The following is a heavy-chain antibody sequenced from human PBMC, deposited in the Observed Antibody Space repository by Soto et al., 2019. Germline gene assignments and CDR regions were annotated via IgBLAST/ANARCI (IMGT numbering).Heavy chain of an antibody. CDR2: ISFDGNKK. CDR1: GFTFSTYV. Sequence: QVQLVESGGGVVQPGTSLRLSCAASGFTFSTYVIHWVRQAPGKGLDWVAGISFDGNKKYYGESVKDRFTISRDNSRNTVDLHMSSLRSDDTGVYNCAKGSQIMATACGDHWGQGTLVTVSS. D-gene: IGHD2-21*01. V-gene: IGHV3-30*18. J-gene: IGHJ4*02. CDR3: AKGSQIMATACGDH.